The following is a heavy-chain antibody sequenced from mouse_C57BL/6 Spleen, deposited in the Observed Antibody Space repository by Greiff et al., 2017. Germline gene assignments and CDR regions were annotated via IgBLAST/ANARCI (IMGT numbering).Heavy chain of an antibody. J-gene: IGHJ4*01. D-gene: IGHD2-4*01. CDR3: ARSKDYDEDYAIDY. CDR1: GYAFSSSW. Sequence: VQLQESGPELVKPGASVKISCKASGYAFSSSWMNWVKQRPGKGLEWIGRIYPGDGDTNYNGKFKGKATLTTDKSSSTAYMQLSRHTSEDSAVYYCARSKDYDEDYAIDYWGQGTSATVSS. V-gene: IGHV1-82*01. CDR2: IYPGDGDT.